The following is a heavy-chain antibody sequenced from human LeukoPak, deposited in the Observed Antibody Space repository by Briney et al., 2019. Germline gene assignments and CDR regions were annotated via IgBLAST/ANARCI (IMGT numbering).Heavy chain of an antibody. CDR2: FGTRSTSV. Sequence: GGSLRLSCTASGFTFSGYSMNWIRQAPGKGLEWVSSFGTRSTSVYHAGSVKGRFAVSRDNAKNSLYLQMNSLRAEDTALYYCAREVSEGFDFWGQGTLVTVSS. V-gene: IGHV3-21*01. CDR1: GFTFSGYS. J-gene: IGHJ4*02. CDR3: AREVSEGFDF. D-gene: IGHD3-22*01.